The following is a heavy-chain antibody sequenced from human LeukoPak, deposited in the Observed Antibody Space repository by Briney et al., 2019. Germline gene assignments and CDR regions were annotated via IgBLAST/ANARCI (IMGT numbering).Heavy chain of an antibody. D-gene: IGHD4-17*01. CDR3: AGDYGDLLTGIRFDT. J-gene: IGHJ5*02. CDR2: IYYSGST. CDR1: GGSISSGDYY. Sequence: SQTLSLTCTVSGGSISSGDYYWSWIRQPPGKGLEWIGYIYYSGSTYYNPSLKSRVTISIQTSKNQFSPKLTSVTAADTAVYYCAGDYGDLLTGIRFDTWGQGTLVTVSS. V-gene: IGHV4-30-4*01.